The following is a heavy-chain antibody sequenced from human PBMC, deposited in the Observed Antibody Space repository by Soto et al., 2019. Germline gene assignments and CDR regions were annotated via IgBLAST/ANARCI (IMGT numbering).Heavy chain of an antibody. J-gene: IGHJ6*02. CDR3: AKMDYDSSGYYWRYYYYGMDV. CDR1: GFTFSSYG. Sequence: QVQLVESGGGVVQPGRSLRRSCAASGFTFSSYGMHWVRQAPGKGLEWVAVISYDGSNKYYADSVKGRFTISRDNSKNTLYLQMNSLRAEDTAVYYCAKMDYDSSGYYWRYYYYGMDVWGQGTTVTVSS. CDR2: ISYDGSNK. D-gene: IGHD3-22*01. V-gene: IGHV3-30*18.